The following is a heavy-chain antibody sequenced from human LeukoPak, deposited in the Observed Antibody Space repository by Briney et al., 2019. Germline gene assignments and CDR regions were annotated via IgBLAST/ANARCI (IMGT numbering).Heavy chain of an antibody. D-gene: IGHD2-21*02. CDR2: INGGGVNT. CDR3: ARDLGAYCGGDCGAFDY. Sequence: GGSLRLSCAASGFTFSSYAMSWVRQAPGKGLEWVSTINGGGVNTHYADSVGGRFTISRDNSKNTLFLQMNSLRAEDTAVYFCARDLGAYCGGDCGAFDYWGQGTLVTVSS. V-gene: IGHV3-23*01. CDR1: GFTFSSYA. J-gene: IGHJ4*02.